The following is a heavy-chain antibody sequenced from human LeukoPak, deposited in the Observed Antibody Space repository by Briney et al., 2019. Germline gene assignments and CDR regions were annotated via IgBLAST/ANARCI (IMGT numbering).Heavy chain of an antibody. D-gene: IGHD3-3*01. CDR3: ATIPVADFWSGYGY. J-gene: IGHJ4*02. CDR1: GYTLTELS. V-gene: IGHV1-24*01. CDR2: FDPGDGET. Sequence: GASVKVSCKVSGYTLTELSMHWVRQAPGKGLEWMGGFDPGDGETIYAQKFQGRVTMTEDTSTDTAYMELSSLRSEDTAVYYCATIPVADFWSGYGYWGQGTLVTVSS.